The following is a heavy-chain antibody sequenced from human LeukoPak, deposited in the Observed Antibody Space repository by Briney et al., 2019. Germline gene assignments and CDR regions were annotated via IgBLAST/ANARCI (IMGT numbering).Heavy chain of an antibody. J-gene: IGHJ3*02. V-gene: IGHV4-39*02. CDR3: AREERRYYYDTLRAFDI. CDR2: IYYSGST. Sequence: PSETLSLTCTVSGGSISSSSYYWGWIRQPPGKGLEWIGSIYYSGSTYYNPSLKSRVTISVDTSKNQFSLKLSSVTAADTAVYYCAREERRYYYDTLRAFDIWGQGTMVTVSS. CDR1: GGSISSSSYY. D-gene: IGHD3-22*01.